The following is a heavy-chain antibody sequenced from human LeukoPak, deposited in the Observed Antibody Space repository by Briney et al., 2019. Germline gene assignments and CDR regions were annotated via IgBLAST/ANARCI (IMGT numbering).Heavy chain of an antibody. J-gene: IGHJ4*02. CDR1: GGSISSSSYY. CDR2: IYYSGST. D-gene: IGHD6-13*01. Sequence: PSETLSLTCTVSGGSISSSSYYGGWIRPPPGKGLEWSGSIYYSGSTYYNPSLKSRVTISVDTSKNQFSLKLSSVTAADTAVYYCARHGSSWYYFDYWGQGTLVTVSS. V-gene: IGHV4-39*01. CDR3: ARHGSSWYYFDY.